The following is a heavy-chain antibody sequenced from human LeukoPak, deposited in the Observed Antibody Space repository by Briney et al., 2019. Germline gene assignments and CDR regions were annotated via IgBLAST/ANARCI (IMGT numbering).Heavy chain of an antibody. Sequence: PGGSLRLSCAASGFTFSSYSMNWVRQAPGKGLEWVSYISSSSSTIYYADSVKGRFTISRDNAKNSLYLQMNSLRAGDTAVYYCAGDSYGSVVKYWGQGTLVTVSS. J-gene: IGHJ4*02. D-gene: IGHD5-18*01. CDR3: AGDSYGSVVKY. CDR1: GFTFSSYS. V-gene: IGHV3-48*01. CDR2: ISSSSSTI.